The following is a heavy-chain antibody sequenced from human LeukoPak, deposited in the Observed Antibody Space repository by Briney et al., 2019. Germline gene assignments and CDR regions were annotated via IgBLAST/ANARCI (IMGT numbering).Heavy chain of an antibody. CDR2: IYYSGST. CDR1: GGSISSYY. CDR3: AREGYSNYANWFDP. J-gene: IGHJ5*02. Sequence: SETLSLTCTVSGGSISSYYWSWIRQPPGKGLEWIGYIYYSGSTNYNPSLKSRVTISVDTSKNQFSLKLSSVTAADTAVYYCAREGYSNYANWFDPRGQGTLVTVSS. D-gene: IGHD4-11*01. V-gene: IGHV4-59*01.